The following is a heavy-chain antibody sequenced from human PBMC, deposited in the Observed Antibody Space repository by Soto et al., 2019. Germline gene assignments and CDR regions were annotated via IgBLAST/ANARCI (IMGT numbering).Heavy chain of an antibody. V-gene: IGHV4-30-2*01. D-gene: IGHD2-15*01. CDR2: IYHSGST. CDR1: GGSISSGGYS. J-gene: IGHJ5*02. Sequence: SETLSLTCAVSGGSISSGGYSWSWIRQPPGKGLEWIGYIYHSGSTYYNPSLNSRVTISVDRSKNQFSLKLSSVTAADTAVYYCARESNCSGGSCYSPWFDPWGQGTLVTVSS. CDR3: ARESNCSGGSCYSPWFDP.